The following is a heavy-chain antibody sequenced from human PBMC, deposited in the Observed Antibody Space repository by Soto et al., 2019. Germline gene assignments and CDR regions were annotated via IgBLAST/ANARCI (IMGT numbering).Heavy chain of an antibody. Sequence: GGSLRLSCAASGFTFSSYAMSWVRQAPGKGLEWVSAISGSGGSTYYADSVKGRFTISRDNSKNTLYLQMNSLRAEDTAVYYCAKDRWGLRVVVPAATDYWGQGTLVTVSS. V-gene: IGHV3-23*01. D-gene: IGHD2-2*01. J-gene: IGHJ4*02. CDR1: GFTFSSYA. CDR3: AKDRWGLRVVVPAATDY. CDR2: ISGSGGST.